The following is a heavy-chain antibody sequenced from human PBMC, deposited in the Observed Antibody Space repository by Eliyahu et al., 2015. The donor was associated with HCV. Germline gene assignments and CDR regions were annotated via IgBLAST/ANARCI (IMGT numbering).Heavy chain of an antibody. CDR1: GYTFTGYY. CDR2: INPNSGGT. J-gene: IGHJ6*02. Sequence: QVQLVQSGAEVKKPGASVKVSCKASGYTFTGYYMHWVRQAPGQGLEWMGWINPNSGGTNYAQKFQGWVTMTRDTSISTAYMELSRLRSDDTAVYYCARDQSPEAWGNGMDVWGQGTTVTVSS. V-gene: IGHV1-2*04. CDR3: ARDQSPEAWGNGMDV. D-gene: IGHD7-27*01.